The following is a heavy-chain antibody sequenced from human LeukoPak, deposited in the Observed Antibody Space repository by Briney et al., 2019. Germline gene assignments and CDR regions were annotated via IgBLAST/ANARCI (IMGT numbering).Heavy chain of an antibody. J-gene: IGHJ4*02. CDR1: GFTFSSYW. CDR3: AKDLGSSWYVSLDY. CDR2: ISYDGSNK. Sequence: GGSLRLSCTASGFTFSSYWMHWVRQAPGKGLEWVAVISYDGSNKYYADSVKGRFTISRDNSKNTLYLQMNSLRAEDTAVYYCAKDLGSSWYVSLDYWGQGTLVTVSS. V-gene: IGHV3-30*18. D-gene: IGHD6-13*01.